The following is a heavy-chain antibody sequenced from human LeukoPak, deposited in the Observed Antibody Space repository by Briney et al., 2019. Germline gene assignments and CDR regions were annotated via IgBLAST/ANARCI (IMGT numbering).Heavy chain of an antibody. Sequence: SQTLSLTCTVSGDSISSGGYYWSWIRQPPGKGLEWIGYIYQSGSTYHSPSLKSRVTISVDRSKNQFSLRLSFVTAADTAVYYCARVAYYYMDVWGKGTTVTVSS. V-gene: IGHV4-30-2*01. CDR3: ARVAYYYMDV. CDR2: IYQSGST. J-gene: IGHJ6*03. CDR1: GDSISSGGYY.